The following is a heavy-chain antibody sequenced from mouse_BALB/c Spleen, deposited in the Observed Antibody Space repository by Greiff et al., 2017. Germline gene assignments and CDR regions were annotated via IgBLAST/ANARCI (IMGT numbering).Heavy chain of an antibody. CDR1: GYTFSSYW. J-gene: IGHJ4*01. CDR2: ILPGSGST. V-gene: IGHV1-9*01. CDR3: ARSGPHYYAMDY. Sequence: QLQQSGAELMKPGASVKISCKATGYTFSSYWIEWVKQRPGHGLEWIGEILPGSGSTNYNEKFKGKATFTADTSSNTAYMQLSSLTSEDSAVYYCARSGPHYYAMDYWGQGTSVTVSS.